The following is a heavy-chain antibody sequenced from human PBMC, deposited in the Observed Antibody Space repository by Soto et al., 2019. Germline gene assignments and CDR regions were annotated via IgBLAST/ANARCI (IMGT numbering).Heavy chain of an antibody. CDR3: RSSSRYSTDV. D-gene: IGHD6-13*01. CDR1: GGSITSSSY. J-gene: IGHJ6*02. V-gene: IGHV4-39*01. CDR2: IYSTGNT. Sequence: QLQLQESGPGLVKPSETLSLSCTVSGGSITSSSYWGWIRQPPGKGLEWIGSIYSTGNTYYNPSLKGRVTISADTSKNQFSLNMSSVTAADTAVYYCRSSSRYSTDVWGQGTKVYVSS.